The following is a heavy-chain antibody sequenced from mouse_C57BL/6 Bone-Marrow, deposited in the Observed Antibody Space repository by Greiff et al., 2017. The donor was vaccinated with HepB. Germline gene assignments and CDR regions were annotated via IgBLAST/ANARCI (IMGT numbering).Heavy chain of an antibody. J-gene: IGHJ2*01. Sequence: QVQLQQPGAELVMPGASVKLSCKASGYTFTSYWMHWVKQRPGQGLEWIGEIDPSDSYTNYNQKFKGKSTLTVDKSSSTAYMQLSSLTSEDSAVYYCARDDGYSLDYWGQGTTLTVSS. CDR3: ARDDGYSLDY. CDR1: GYTFTSYW. CDR2: IDPSDSYT. D-gene: IGHD2-3*01. V-gene: IGHV1-69*01.